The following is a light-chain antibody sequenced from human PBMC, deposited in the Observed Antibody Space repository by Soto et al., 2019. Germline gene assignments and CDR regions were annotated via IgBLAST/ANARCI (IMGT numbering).Light chain of an antibody. CDR2: EVS. J-gene: IGLJ1*01. V-gene: IGLV2-8*01. Sequence: QSVLTQPRSVSGSPGQSVTISCTGTSSDVGGYNYVSWYQQHPGKAPKRMIYEVSKRPSGVPDRFSGSKSGNTASLTVSGLQAEDEAEYYCSSYAGSNNLVFGTGTKVTVL. CDR1: SSDVGGYNY. CDR3: SSYAGSNNLV.